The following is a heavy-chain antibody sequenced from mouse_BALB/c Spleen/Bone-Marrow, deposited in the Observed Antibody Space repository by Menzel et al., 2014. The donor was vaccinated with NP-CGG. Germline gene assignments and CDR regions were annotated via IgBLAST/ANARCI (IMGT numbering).Heavy chain of an antibody. Sequence: VQLQQSGAELVKPGASVKLSCTASGFNIKDTYMHWVKQRPEQGLEWIGRIDPANGNTKYDQKFQGKATITADTSSSTAYQQLSSLTHEDTAVYYCARTAPENFDYRGQGTTRTVSS. CDR3: ARTAPENFDY. V-gene: IGHV14-3*02. D-gene: IGHD1-2*01. CDR2: IDPANGNT. J-gene: IGHJ2*01. CDR1: GFNIKDTY.